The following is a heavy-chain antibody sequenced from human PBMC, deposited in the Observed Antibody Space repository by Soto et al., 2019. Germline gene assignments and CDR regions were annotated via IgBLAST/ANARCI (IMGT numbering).Heavy chain of an antibody. V-gene: IGHV1-8*01. CDR3: ARAAPSGYVVDI. CDR2: MNPSTDDT. Sequence: ASVKVSCKASGYTLTSYDINWVRQATGQGLEWVGWMNPSTDDTGYAQKFQGRVTMTSKASIGTAYMELNSLRSEDTAVYYCARAAPSGYVVDIWGQGTLVTVSS. J-gene: IGHJ4*02. D-gene: IGHD3-22*01. CDR1: GYTLTSYD.